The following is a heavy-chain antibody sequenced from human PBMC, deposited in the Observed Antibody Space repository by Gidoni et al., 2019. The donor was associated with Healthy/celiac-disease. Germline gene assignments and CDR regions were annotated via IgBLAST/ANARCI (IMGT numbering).Heavy chain of an antibody. CDR3: ARGPIVVVPAAIRAVAGTRDYYFDY. V-gene: IGHV4-34*01. D-gene: IGHD2-2*01. CDR2: INHSGST. CDR1: GGSFSGYY. J-gene: IGHJ4*02. Sequence: QVQLQQWGAGLLKPSETLSLTCAVYGGSFSGYYWSWIRQPPGKGLEWIGEINHSGSTNYNPSLKSRVTISVDTSKNQFSLKLSSVTAADTAVYYCARGPIVVVPAAIRAVAGTRDYYFDYWGQGTLVTVSS.